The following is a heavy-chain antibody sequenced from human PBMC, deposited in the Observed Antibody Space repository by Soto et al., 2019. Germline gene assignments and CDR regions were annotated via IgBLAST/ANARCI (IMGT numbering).Heavy chain of an antibody. CDR2: ISANKGNT. D-gene: IGHD3-22*01. J-gene: IGHJ4*02. Sequence: QVQLVQSGAEVKKPGASVKVSCKASGYPFTSYGISWVRKAPGQGLEWMGWISANKGNTNYAQKPQGGVTMTRDTSTSTAYMAIRSLRAVSTAVYYCARDCARYYYASSGMLNDYWGQGTLVTVSS. CDR1: GYPFTSYG. CDR3: ARDCARYYYASSGMLNDY. V-gene: IGHV1-18*01.